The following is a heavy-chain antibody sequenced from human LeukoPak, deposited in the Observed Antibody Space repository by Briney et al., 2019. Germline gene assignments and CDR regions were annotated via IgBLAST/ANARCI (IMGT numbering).Heavy chain of an antibody. CDR3: ARKGEGQPADY. Sequence: ASVKVSCKASGYTFTGYYMHWVRQAPGQGLEWMGWINPNSGGTTYAQKFQGRVTLTRDTSISTAHMELSSLRSDDTAVYYCARKGEGQPADYWGQGTLATVSS. J-gene: IGHJ4*02. CDR2: INPNSGGT. V-gene: IGHV1-2*02. CDR1: GYTFTGYY. D-gene: IGHD3-16*01.